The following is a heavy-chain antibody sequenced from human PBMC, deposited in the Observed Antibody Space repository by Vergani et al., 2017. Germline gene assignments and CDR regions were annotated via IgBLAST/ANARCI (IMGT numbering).Heavy chain of an antibody. V-gene: IGHV4-38-2*02. Sequence: QMQLQESGPGLVKASETLSLTCSVSGDSINTADYWGWIRKPPGKGLEWIGSVYHSGSTSYNPSLQSRVTISVDTSKNQFSLNLNSMTAADTAIYYCAKNSSGGFFDNWGQGALVTVSS. D-gene: IGHD6-25*01. CDR2: VYHSGST. CDR3: AKNSSGGFFDN. J-gene: IGHJ4*02. CDR1: GDSINTADY.